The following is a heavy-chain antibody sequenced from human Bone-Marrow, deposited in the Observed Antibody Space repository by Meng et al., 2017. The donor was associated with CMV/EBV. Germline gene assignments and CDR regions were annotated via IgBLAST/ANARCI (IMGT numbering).Heavy chain of an antibody. Sequence: GESLKISCAASGFTVSSNYMSWVRQAPGKGPEWVSVIYSGGSTYYADSVKGRFTISRDNAKNSLYLQMNSLRAEDTAVYYCARESIVGAYYYYYYGMDVWGQGTTVTVSS. CDR2: IYSGGST. D-gene: IGHD1-26*01. V-gene: IGHV3-53*01. CDR1: GFTVSSNY. J-gene: IGHJ6*02. CDR3: ARESIVGAYYYYYYGMDV.